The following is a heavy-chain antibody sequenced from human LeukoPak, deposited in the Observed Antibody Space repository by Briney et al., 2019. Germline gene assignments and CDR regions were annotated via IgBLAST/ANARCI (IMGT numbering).Heavy chain of an antibody. CDR3: ARGGEIHYYYDMDV. V-gene: IGHV4-59*01. CDR1: GDSISSYY. Sequence: PSETLSLTCTVSGDSISSYYWSWIRQPPRRGLEWIGYIFYSGCTKYNRSLKSRVTIPLDPPKHQLSLHLTSEAAADTAVHYCARGGEIHYYYDMDVWGQGTTVTVSS. D-gene: IGHD3-16*01. J-gene: IGHJ6*02. CDR2: IFYSGCT.